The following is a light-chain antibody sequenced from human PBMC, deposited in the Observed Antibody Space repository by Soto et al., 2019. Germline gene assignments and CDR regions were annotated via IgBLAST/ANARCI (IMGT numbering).Light chain of an antibody. CDR3: QHSYSTLWT. Sequence: DIQMTQSPSSLSASVGTRVTITCRASQSISSYLNWYQQKPGKAPKLLIYAASSLQSGVPSRFSGSGSGTDFTLTISSLQPEDFATYYCQHSYSTLWTFGQGTKVDIK. CDR2: AAS. J-gene: IGKJ1*01. CDR1: QSISSY. V-gene: IGKV1-39*01.